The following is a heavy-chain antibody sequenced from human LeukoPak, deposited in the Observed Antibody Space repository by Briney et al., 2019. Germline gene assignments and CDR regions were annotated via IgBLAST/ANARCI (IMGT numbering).Heavy chain of an antibody. Sequence: PGGSLRLSCAASGFTVSSNCMSWVRQAPGKGLEWVSVIYSGGSTYYADSVKGRFTISRDNSKNTLYLQMNSLRAEDTAVYYCARDQKDYGGFDYWGQGTLVNVSS. CDR2: IYSGGST. J-gene: IGHJ4*02. V-gene: IGHV3-53*01. CDR1: GFTVSSNC. D-gene: IGHD4-23*01. CDR3: ARDQKDYGGFDY.